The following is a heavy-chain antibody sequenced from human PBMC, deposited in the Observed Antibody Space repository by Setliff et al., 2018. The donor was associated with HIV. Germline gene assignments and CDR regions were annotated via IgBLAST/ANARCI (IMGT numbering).Heavy chain of an antibody. CDR3: ASSYSSSWSYFDY. CDR1: SGSISGHY. Sequence: AETLSLTCTVSSGSISGHYWNWIRQPPGKGLEWIGSIYFSGSTNYNPSLKSRVTISVDTSKNQFSLKLSSVTAADTAVYYCASSYSSSWSYFDYWGQGTLVTVSS. D-gene: IGHD6-13*01. V-gene: IGHV4-59*11. CDR2: IYFSGST. J-gene: IGHJ4*02.